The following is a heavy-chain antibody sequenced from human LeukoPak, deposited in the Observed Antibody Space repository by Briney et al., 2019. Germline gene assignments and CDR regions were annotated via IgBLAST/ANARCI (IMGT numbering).Heavy chain of an antibody. Sequence: ASVKVSCKASGGTFSSYAIIWVRQAPGQGLEWMGRIIPILGIANYAQKFQGRVTITADKSTSTAYMELSSLRSEDTAVYYCARDVVGASYSDYWGQGTLVTVSS. CDR2: IIPILGIA. D-gene: IGHD1-26*01. V-gene: IGHV1-69*04. CDR1: GGTFSSYA. J-gene: IGHJ4*02. CDR3: ARDVVGASYSDY.